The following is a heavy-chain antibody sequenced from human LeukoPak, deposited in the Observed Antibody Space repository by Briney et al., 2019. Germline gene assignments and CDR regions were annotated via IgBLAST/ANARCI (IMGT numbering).Heavy chain of an antibody. Sequence: PGGSLRLSCAASGFTFSSYGMHWVRQAPGKGLEWVAVIWYDGSNKYYADSVKGRFTISRDNSKNTLYLQMNSLRAEDTAPYYCARDRAASYVDYWGQGTLVTVSS. CDR1: GFTFSSYG. V-gene: IGHV3-33*01. D-gene: IGHD2-15*01. CDR3: ARDRAASYVDY. J-gene: IGHJ4*02. CDR2: IWYDGSNK.